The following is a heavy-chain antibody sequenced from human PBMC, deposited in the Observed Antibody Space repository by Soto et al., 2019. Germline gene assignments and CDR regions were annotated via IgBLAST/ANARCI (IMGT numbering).Heavy chain of an antibody. CDR2: ISSSSSYI. D-gene: IGHD2-8*01. CDR3: ARDPGLGMVYAIYVDY. Sequence: GGSLRLSCAASGFTFSSYSMNWARQAPGKGLEWVSSISSSSSYIYYADSVKCRFTISRDNAKNSLYLQMNSLRAEDTAVYYCARDPGLGMVYAIYVDYWGQGTLVTVSS. J-gene: IGHJ4*02. CDR1: GFTFSSYS. V-gene: IGHV3-21*01.